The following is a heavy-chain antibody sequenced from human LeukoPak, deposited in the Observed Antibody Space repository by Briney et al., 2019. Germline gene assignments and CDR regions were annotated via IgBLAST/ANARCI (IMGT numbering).Heavy chain of an antibody. CDR1: GFTVSSNY. CDR3: ARVEFRLYYYMDV. D-gene: IGHD3-10*01. J-gene: IGHJ6*03. V-gene: IGHV3-53*01. Sequence: GGSLRLSCAASGFTVSSNYMSWVRQAPGKGLEWLSFIYSGDSTYYADSVKGRFTISRDNFKNTLYLQMNSLRAEDTAVYYCARVEFRLYYYMDVWGEGTTVTVSS. CDR2: IYSGDST.